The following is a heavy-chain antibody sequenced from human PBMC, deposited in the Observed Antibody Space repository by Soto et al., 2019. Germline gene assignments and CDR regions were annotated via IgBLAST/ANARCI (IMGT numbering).Heavy chain of an antibody. Sequence: GGSLRLSCAASGFTFSSYGMHWVRQAPGKGLEWVAVIWYDGSNKYYADSVKGRFTISRDNSKNTLYLQMNSLRAEDTAVYYCARDKDILTGYYGWSVLGDYWGQGTLVTVSS. CDR1: GFTFSSYG. J-gene: IGHJ4*02. CDR3: ARDKDILTGYYGWSVLGDY. CDR2: IWYDGSNK. V-gene: IGHV3-33*01. D-gene: IGHD3-9*01.